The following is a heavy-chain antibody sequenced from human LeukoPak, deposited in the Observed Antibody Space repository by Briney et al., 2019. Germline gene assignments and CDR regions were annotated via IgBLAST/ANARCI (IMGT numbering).Heavy chain of an antibody. V-gene: IGHV1-2*02. CDR1: GYTFTDYY. CDR3: ARDNGLGATVGDY. D-gene: IGHD1-26*01. CDR2: INPNSGGT. Sequence: PRASVKVSCKASGYTFTDYYIHWVRQAPGQGLEWMGWINPNSGGTKYAQKFQGRVTMTRDTSISTAYMELSRLRCDDTAVYYCARDNGLGATVGDYWGQGTLVTVSS. J-gene: IGHJ4*02.